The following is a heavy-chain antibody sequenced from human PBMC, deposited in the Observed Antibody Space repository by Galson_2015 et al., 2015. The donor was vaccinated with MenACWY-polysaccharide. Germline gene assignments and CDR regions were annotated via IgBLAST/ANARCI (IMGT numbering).Heavy chain of an antibody. CDR1: GFSFSQYG. V-gene: IGHV3-33*01. CDR2: IWWDGTNK. CDR3: ARDRPDLVSTIFDY. J-gene: IGHJ4*02. Sequence: SLRLSCAASGFSFSQYGMRWIRQAPGKGLEWVALIWWDGTNKYYSDSVEGRFTISRDNSRNTLYLQMNSLRAEDTAVYYCARDRPDLVSTIFDYWGQGALVTVSS. D-gene: IGHD5/OR15-5a*01.